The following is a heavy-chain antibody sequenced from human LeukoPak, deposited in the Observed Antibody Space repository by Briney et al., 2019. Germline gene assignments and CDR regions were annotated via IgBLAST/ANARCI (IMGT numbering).Heavy chain of an antibody. V-gene: IGHV4-39*01. CDR2: ICYSGRT. J-gene: IGHJ4*02. CDR1: GGTIRNCSRYY. D-gene: IGHD3-22*01. Sequence: SETLSLTCTVSGGTIRNCSRYYCGWIRQPPGKGLEWIGSICYSGRTYYNLSLKSRVTISVDKSKNELSLKLSTVTGADAAVYYCARPLFSEGYYYAFDYWGQGTLVTASS. CDR3: ARPLFSEGYYYAFDY.